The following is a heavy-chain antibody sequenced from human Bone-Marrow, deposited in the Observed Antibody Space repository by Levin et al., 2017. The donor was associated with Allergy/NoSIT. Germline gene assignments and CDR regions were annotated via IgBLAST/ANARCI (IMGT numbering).Heavy chain of an antibody. V-gene: IGHV2-70*04. CDR2: IDWDGDK. D-gene: IGHD3-10*01. J-gene: IGHJ3*02. Sequence: ESGPTLVKPTQTLTLTCTLSGFSLTTSGVRVNWIRQPPGRALEWLARIDWDGDKFYNTSLKTRLTISKDTSKNQVVLTMTNMDPVDTATYYCARITTQGVIDIWGQGTMVTVSS. CDR1: GFSLTTSGVR. CDR3: ARITTQGVIDI.